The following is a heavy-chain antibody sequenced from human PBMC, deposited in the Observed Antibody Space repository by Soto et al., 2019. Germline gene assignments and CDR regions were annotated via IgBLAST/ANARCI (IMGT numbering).Heavy chain of an antibody. CDR3: ARHRPQEDGSKKGFDY. D-gene: IGHD6-6*01. J-gene: IGHJ4*02. Sequence: TSETLSLTCAVSGGSISSGGYFWSWIRQPPGRGLEYIGTIHFSGNTYYNPSLNSRVTISVDTSKNQFSLKLTSETAADTALYYCARHRPQEDGSKKGFDYLGQGTPVTVSS. CDR1: GGSISSGGYF. CDR2: IHFSGNT. V-gene: IGHV4-39*01.